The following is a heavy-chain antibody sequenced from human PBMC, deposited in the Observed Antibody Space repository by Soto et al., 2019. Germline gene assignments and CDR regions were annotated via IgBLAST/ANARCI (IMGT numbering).Heavy chain of an antibody. Sequence: EVQLLESGGGLVQPGGSLRLSCAASGFTFSSYAMSWVRQAPGKGLEWVSAISGSGGSTYYADSVKGRFTISRDNSKNXLYLQMSSLRAEDTAGYYGAKARADYYGSGSPIDYWGQGTLVTVSS. CDR3: AKARADYYGSGSPIDY. J-gene: IGHJ4*02. V-gene: IGHV3-23*01. CDR2: ISGSGGST. D-gene: IGHD3-10*01. CDR1: GFTFSSYA.